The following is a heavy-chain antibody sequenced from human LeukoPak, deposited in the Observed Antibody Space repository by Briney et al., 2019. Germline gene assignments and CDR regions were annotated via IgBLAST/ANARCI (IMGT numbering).Heavy chain of an antibody. CDR2: ISGSGGST. J-gene: IGHJ1*01. Sequence: GGSLRLSCAASGFTFSSYAMSWVRQAPGKGLEWVSAISGSGGSTYYADSVKGRSTISRDNSKNTLYLQMNSLRAEDTAVYYCARASYDSSAYYGFFQHWGQGTLVSVSS. D-gene: IGHD3-22*01. CDR3: ARASYDSSAYYGFFQH. V-gene: IGHV3-23*01. CDR1: GFTFSSYA.